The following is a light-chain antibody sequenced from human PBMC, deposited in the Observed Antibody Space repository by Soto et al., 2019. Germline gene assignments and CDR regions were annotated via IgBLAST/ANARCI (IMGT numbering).Light chain of an antibody. Sequence: EIVLTQSPGTLSLSPGERATLSCRASQSVSSSYLAWYQQKPGQAPRLLIYAASSRATAIPDRFSGSGSGTDFTLTISRLEPEDFAVYYCQQYGSSRWTFGQGTKVEVK. CDR2: AAS. CDR1: QSVSSSY. V-gene: IGKV3-20*01. CDR3: QQYGSSRWT. J-gene: IGKJ1*01.